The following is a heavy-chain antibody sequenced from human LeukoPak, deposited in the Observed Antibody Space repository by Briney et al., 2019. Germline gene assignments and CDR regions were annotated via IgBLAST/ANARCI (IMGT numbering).Heavy chain of an antibody. CDR1: GFSFTNYW. J-gene: IGHJ4*02. CDR2: VKEDGTTK. V-gene: IGHV3-7*01. D-gene: IGHD2-15*01. Sequence: PGGSLRLSCAASGFSFTNYWMSWVRQAPGKGLEWVANVKEDGTTKQYVDSVKGRFTISRDNAKNSLYLQMDSLRDEDAAVYYCVSQEVVPHWGQGTLVSVSS. CDR3: VSQEVVPH.